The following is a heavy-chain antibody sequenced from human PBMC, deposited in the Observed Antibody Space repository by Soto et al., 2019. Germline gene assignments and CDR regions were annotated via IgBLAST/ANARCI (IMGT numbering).Heavy chain of an antibody. Sequence: SETLSLTCTVSGGSISSGDYYWSWIRQPPGKGLEWIGYIYYSGSTYYNPSLKSRVTISVDTSKNQCSLKLSSVTAADTAVYYCARDNILGILYGGMDVWGQGTTVTVSS. CDR2: IYYSGST. CDR1: GGSISSGDYY. V-gene: IGHV4-30-4*01. J-gene: IGHJ6*02. D-gene: IGHD3-3*01. CDR3: ARDNILGILYGGMDV.